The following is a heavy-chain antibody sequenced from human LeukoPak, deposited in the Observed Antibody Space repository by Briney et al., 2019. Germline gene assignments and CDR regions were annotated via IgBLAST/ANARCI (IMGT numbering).Heavy chain of an antibody. CDR3: ARARVLRYFDWLAYYGMDV. V-gene: IGHV4-61*01. CDR1: GGSVSSGSYY. J-gene: IGHJ6*04. D-gene: IGHD3-9*01. Sequence: PSETLSLTYTVSGGSVSSGSYYWSWIRQPPGKGLEWIGYIYYSGSTNYNPSLKSRVTISVDTSKNQFSLKLSSVTAADTAVYYCARARVLRYFDWLAYYGMDVWGKGTTVTVSS. CDR2: IYYSGST.